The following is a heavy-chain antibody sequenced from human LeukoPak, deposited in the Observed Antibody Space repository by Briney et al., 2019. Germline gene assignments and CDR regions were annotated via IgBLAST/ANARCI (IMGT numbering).Heavy chain of an antibody. Sequence: PGGSLRLSCAASGFTFDDYTMHWVRQAPGKGLEGVSLISWDGVSTYYEDSVKGRFTISRDNSKNSLYLQMNSLRTEDTALYYCAKDSRRGWYCSSTSCYTSAFDIWGQGTMVTVSS. CDR1: GFTFDDYT. V-gene: IGHV3-43*01. CDR2: ISWDGVST. CDR3: AKDSRRGWYCSSTSCYTSAFDI. J-gene: IGHJ3*02. D-gene: IGHD2-2*02.